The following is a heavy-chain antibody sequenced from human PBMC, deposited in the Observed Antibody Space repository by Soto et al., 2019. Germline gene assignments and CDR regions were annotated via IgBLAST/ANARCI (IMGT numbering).Heavy chain of an antibody. Sequence: LRLSCAASGSTFSIYWMTWVRQAPGKGLEWVANIKEDGSEKYYVDSVKGRLTISRDNAKNSLYLQMNSLRAEDTAVYYCARVYYESRGPTKYRAFDFWGQGTMVTVSS. CDR1: GSTFSIYW. CDR2: IKEDGSEK. D-gene: IGHD3-22*01. J-gene: IGHJ3*01. CDR3: ARVYYESRGPTKYRAFDF. V-gene: IGHV3-7*01.